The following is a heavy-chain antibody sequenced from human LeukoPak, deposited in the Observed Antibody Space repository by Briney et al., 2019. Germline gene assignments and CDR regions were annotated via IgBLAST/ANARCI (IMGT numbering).Heavy chain of an antibody. CDR2: IYYSGST. J-gene: IGHJ3*02. CDR1: DGSISSSSYY. D-gene: IGHD1-26*01. Sequence: SETLSLTCTVSDGSISSSSYYWGWIRQPPGKGLEWIGSIYYSGSTYYSPSLKSRVAISVDTSKNQFSLKLSSVTAADTAVYYCARHGSGEKAFDIWGQGTMVTVSS. V-gene: IGHV4-39*01. CDR3: ARHGSGEKAFDI.